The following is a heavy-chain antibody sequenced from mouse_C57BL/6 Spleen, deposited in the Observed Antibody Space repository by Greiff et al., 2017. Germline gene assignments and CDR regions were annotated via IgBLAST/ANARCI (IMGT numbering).Heavy chain of an antibody. CDR2: ISDGGSYT. D-gene: IGHD3-3*01. CDR3: AREAGADFDY. V-gene: IGHV5-4*01. J-gene: IGHJ2*01. Sequence: EVHLVESGGGLVKPGGSLKLSCAASGFTFSSYAMSWVRQTPEKRLEWVATISDGGSYTYYPDNVKGRFTISRDNAKNNLYLQMSHLKSEDTAMYYCAREAGADFDYWGQGTTLTVSS. CDR1: GFTFSSYA.